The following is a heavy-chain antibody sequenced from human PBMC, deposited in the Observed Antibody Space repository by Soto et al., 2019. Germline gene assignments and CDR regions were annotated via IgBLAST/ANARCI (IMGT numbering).Heavy chain of an antibody. CDR1: GGTFSSYA. CDR3: ARRKSIAARPGTYSYYYGMDV. Sequence: QVQLVQSGAEVKKPGSSVKVSCKASGGTFSSYAISWVRQAPGQGLEWMGGIIPIFGTANYAQKFQGRVTITADESTSTAYMELSSLRSEDTAVYYCARRKSIAARPGTYSYYYGMDVWGQGTTVTVSS. CDR2: IIPIFGTA. D-gene: IGHD6-6*01. J-gene: IGHJ6*02. V-gene: IGHV1-69*12.